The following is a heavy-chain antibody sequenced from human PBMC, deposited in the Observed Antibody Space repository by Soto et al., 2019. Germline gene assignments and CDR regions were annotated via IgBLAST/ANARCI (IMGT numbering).Heavy chain of an antibody. D-gene: IGHD5-12*01. CDR1: GASTSNYH. CDR3: ALGGYKYGRPFDF. J-gene: IGHJ4*02. V-gene: IGHV4-59*01. Sequence: PSETLSLTCSVSGASTSNYHYSWIRQSPGKGLEWIGYVYHRGTTYYTPSLKSRVNMSVDTSTNEFYLNLKSVTAADTAVYYCALGGYKYGRPFDFWGQGTLVTVSS. CDR2: VYHRGTT.